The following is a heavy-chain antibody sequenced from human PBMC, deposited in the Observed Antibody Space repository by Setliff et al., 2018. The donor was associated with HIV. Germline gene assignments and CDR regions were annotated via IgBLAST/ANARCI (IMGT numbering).Heavy chain of an antibody. V-gene: IGHV4-59*01. CDR1: SGSISGYY. CDR3: ARGIDNFWSGYVR. Sequence: PSETLSLTCRVSSGSISGYYWSWVRQPPGRGLEWIGYVSYSGSTSYNPSLNSRVTMSVDTSRDQFSLKLSSVTAADTAVYYCARGIDNFWSGYVRWGQGTLVTVSS. D-gene: IGHD3-3*01. CDR2: VSYSGST. J-gene: IGHJ4*02.